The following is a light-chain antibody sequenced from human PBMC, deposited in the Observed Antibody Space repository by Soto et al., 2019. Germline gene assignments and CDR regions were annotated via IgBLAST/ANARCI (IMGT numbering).Light chain of an antibody. Sequence: DIQMTQSTSSLSASVGDRVTITCRASQGISNFLAWYQQKPGKVPRLLISAASTLQSGVPSRFSGSGSGTDFPLTITSLQPEDVATYYCQKYSSVITFGQGTRLEIK. V-gene: IGKV1-27*01. CDR3: QKYSSVIT. CDR1: QGISNF. J-gene: IGKJ5*01. CDR2: AAS.